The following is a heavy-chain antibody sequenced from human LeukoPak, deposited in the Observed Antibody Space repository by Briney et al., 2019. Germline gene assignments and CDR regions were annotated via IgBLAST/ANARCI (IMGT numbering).Heavy chain of an antibody. V-gene: IGHV3-30*18. CDR1: GFTFSSYG. Sequence: GGSLRLSCAASGFTFSSYGMHWVRQAPGKGLEWVAVISYDGSNKYYADSVKGRFTISRDNSKNTLYLQMNSLRAEDTAVYYCAKGWARGSLQPRAVAGAFDYWGQGTLVTVSS. CDR3: AKGWARGSLQPRAVAGAFDY. CDR2: ISYDGSNK. J-gene: IGHJ4*02. D-gene: IGHD6-19*01.